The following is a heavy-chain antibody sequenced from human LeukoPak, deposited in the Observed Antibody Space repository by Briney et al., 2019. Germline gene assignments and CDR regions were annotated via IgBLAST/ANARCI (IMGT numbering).Heavy chain of an antibody. Sequence: GESLKISCKGSGYSFTSYWITWVRQMSGKGLEWMGRIDPSDSYTNYSPSFQGHATISADKSISTAYLQWSSLKASDTAIYYCARHENIFSTFDMWGQGTMVTVSS. V-gene: IGHV5-10-1*01. CDR3: ARHENIFSTFDM. D-gene: IGHD3-9*01. CDR1: GYSFTSYW. CDR2: IDPSDSYT. J-gene: IGHJ3*02.